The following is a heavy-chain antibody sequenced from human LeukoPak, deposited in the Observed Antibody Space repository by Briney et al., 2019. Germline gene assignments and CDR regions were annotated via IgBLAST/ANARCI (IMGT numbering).Heavy chain of an antibody. CDR2: VSAYNGNT. CDR3: ARGWIEMPTVYFDY. J-gene: IGHJ4*02. D-gene: IGHD5-24*01. V-gene: IGHV1-18*01. CDR1: GYTFTTYG. Sequence: ASVKVSCKASGYTFTTYGISWVRQAPGQGLEWMGWVSAYNGNTNYAQKLQGRVTMTTDTSANTAYMELGSLRSDDTAVYYCARGWIEMPTVYFDYWGQGTLVSVPS.